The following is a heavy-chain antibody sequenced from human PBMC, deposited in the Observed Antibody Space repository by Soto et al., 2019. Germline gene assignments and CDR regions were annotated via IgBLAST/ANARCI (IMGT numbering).Heavy chain of an antibody. V-gene: IGHV3-9*01. CDR2: ISWDSANM. D-gene: IGHD3-22*01. CDR3: ARGRYFDSSGHVADPDI. Sequence: GGSLRLSCAGAEFNFDNYAMQWVRQAPGKGLEWVSGISWDSANMGYADSVKGRFTISRDNAKKSLYLQMNSLRVEDTALYYCARGRYFDSSGHVADPDIWGQGTMVTVSS. J-gene: IGHJ3*02. CDR1: EFNFDNYA.